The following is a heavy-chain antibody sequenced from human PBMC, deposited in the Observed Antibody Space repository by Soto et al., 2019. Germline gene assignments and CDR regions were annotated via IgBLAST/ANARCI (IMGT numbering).Heavy chain of an antibody. J-gene: IGHJ4*02. CDR2: IIPIFGTA. Sequence: VASVKVSCKASGGTFSSYAISWVRQAPGQGLEWMGGIIPIFGTANYAQKFRGRVTITADKSTNTAFMELSSLKSEDTAMYYCARSSGNNYGVGTNYYFDYWGQGTLVTVSS. CDR3: ARSSGNNYGVGTNYYFDY. V-gene: IGHV1-69*06. D-gene: IGHD1-26*01. CDR1: GGTFSSYA.